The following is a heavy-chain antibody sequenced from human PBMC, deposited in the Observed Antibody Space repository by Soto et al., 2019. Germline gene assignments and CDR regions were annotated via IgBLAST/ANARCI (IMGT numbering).Heavy chain of an antibody. V-gene: IGHV1-69*13. CDR1: GGTFSSYA. J-gene: IGHJ6*02. D-gene: IGHD6-6*01. CDR3: ARGVGSGLAARRLAYYYGMDV. Sequence: ASVKVSCKASGGTFSSYAISWVRQAPGQGLEWMGGIIPIFGTANYAQKFQGRVTITADESTSTAYMELSSLRSEDTAVYYCARGVGSGLAARRLAYYYGMDVWGQGTTVTVSS. CDR2: IIPIFGTA.